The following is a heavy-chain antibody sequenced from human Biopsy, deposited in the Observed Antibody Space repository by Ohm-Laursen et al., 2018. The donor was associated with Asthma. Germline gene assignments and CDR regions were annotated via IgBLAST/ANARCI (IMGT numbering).Heavy chain of an antibody. CDR2: MNPNSGNT. J-gene: IGHJ4*02. CDR1: GGTFRTYA. V-gene: IGHV1-8*02. Sequence: SVRVSCKASGGTFRTYAFNWVRQATGQGLEWMGWMNPNSGNTGYPQNFQGRVTMTRDTSISTAYMELSSLRSEDTAVYYCTRWSLRVRDTPNDYWGQGTLVTVSS. CDR3: TRWSLRVRDTPNDY. D-gene: IGHD3-16*01.